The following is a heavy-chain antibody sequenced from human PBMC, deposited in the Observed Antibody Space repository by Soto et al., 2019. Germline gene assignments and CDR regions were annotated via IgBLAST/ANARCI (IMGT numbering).Heavy chain of an antibody. Sequence: PSETLSLTCAVYGGSFSGYYWSWIRQPPGKGLEWIGEINHSGSTNYNPSLKSRVTISVDTSKNQFSLKLSSVTAADTAVSYCARGGGKLQVVPVPSGMDVWGQGTTVTVSS. CDR3: ARGGGKLQVVPVPSGMDV. CDR1: GGSFSGYY. V-gene: IGHV4-34*01. CDR2: INHSGST. D-gene: IGHD1-7*01. J-gene: IGHJ6*02.